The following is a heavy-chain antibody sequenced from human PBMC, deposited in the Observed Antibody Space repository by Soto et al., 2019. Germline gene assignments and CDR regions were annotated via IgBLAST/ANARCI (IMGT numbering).Heavy chain of an antibody. CDR2: IYYSGST. J-gene: IGHJ5*02. CDR3: ARRKYYGSGMLSWFDP. D-gene: IGHD3-10*01. CDR1: GGSMSSSSYY. V-gene: IGHV4-39*01. Sequence: PSETLSLTCTVSGGSMSSSSYYWGWIRQPPGKGLEWIGSIYYSGSTYYNPSLKSRVTISVDTSKNQFSLKLSSVTAADTAVYYCARRKYYGSGMLSWFDPWGQGTLVTVPQ.